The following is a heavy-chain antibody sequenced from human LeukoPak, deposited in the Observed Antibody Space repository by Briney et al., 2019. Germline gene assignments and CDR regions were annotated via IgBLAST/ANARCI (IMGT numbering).Heavy chain of an antibody. CDR1: GYTFTSYY. Sequence: ASVKVSCKASGYTFTSYYMHWVRQAPGQGLEWMGIINPSGGSTSYAQKFQGRVTMTRDMSTSTVYMELSSLRSEDTAVYYCARDVGYRYCSSTSCWGGAGLDYWGQGTLVTVSS. V-gene: IGHV1-46*01. CDR3: ARDVGYRYCSSTSCWGGAGLDY. CDR2: INPSGGST. J-gene: IGHJ4*02. D-gene: IGHD2-2*01.